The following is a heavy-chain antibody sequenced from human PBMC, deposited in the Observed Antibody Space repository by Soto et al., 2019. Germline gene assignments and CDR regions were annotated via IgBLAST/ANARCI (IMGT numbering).Heavy chain of an antibody. Sequence: PSETLSLTCAVYGGSFSGYYWSWIRQPPGKGLEWIGEINHSGSTNYNPSLKSRVTISVDTSKNQFSLKLSSVTAADTAVYYCARGISYCSSTSCYGEPADYYYYMDVWGKGTTVTVSS. CDR3: ARGISYCSSTSCYGEPADYYYYMDV. D-gene: IGHD2-2*01. CDR1: GGSFSGYY. J-gene: IGHJ6*03. CDR2: INHSGST. V-gene: IGHV4-34*01.